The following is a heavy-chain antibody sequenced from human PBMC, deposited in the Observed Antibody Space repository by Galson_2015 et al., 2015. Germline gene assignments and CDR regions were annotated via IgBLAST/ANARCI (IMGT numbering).Heavy chain of an antibody. V-gene: IGHV1-69*13. CDR1: GGTFSTHG. Sequence: SVKVSCKASGGTFSTHGFNWVRQAPGQGLEWMGGIVPIFGTADYAQRFQGRVTITADDSTGTAYMEMSGLTSADTAVYYCSRDLLQGIGAFDIWGQGTILTVSS. D-gene: IGHD2-15*01. J-gene: IGHJ3*02. CDR2: IVPIFGTA. CDR3: SRDLLQGIGAFDI.